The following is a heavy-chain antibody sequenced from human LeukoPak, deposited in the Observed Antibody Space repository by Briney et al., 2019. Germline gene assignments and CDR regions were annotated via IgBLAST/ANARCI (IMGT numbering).Heavy chain of an antibody. D-gene: IGHD5-18*01. Sequence: SETLSLTCTVSGGSISRNNDYWAWIRQPPGKGLEWIGSMQYSGRTHYNPSLKSRVTISVDTSKKQFSLKVSSVTAADTAVYYCARQAEYIYEPGWFDPWGQGTLVTVSS. V-gene: IGHV4-39*01. CDR1: GGSISRNNDY. CDR3: ARQAEYIYEPGWFDP. CDR2: MQYSGRT. J-gene: IGHJ5*02.